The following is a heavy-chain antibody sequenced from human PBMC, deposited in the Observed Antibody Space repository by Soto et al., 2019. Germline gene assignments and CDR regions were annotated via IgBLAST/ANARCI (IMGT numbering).Heavy chain of an antibody. CDR3: AKDEYCSGGSCYSHGYYYYMDV. V-gene: IGHV3-23*01. J-gene: IGHJ6*03. Sequence: GGSLRLSCAASGFTFSSYAMSWVRQAPGKGLEWVSSISGSGGSTYYADSVKGRFTISRDNSKNTLYLQMNSLRAEDTAVYYCAKDEYCSGGSCYSHGYYYYMDVWGKGTTVTVSS. CDR2: ISGSGGST. D-gene: IGHD2-15*01. CDR1: GFTFSSYA.